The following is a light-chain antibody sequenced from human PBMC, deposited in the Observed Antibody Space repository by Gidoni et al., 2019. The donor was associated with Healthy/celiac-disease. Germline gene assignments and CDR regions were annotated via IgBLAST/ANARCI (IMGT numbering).Light chain of an antibody. Sequence: QSVLTQPPSASGTPGQVVTISCSGSSSNIGSNTVNWYQQLPGTAPKLLIYSNNQRPSGVPDRFSGSKSGTSASLAIRGLQSEDEADYYCAAWDDSLNGPVFGTGTKVTVL. V-gene: IGLV1-44*01. J-gene: IGLJ1*01. CDR1: SSNIGSNT. CDR2: SNN. CDR3: AAWDDSLNGPV.